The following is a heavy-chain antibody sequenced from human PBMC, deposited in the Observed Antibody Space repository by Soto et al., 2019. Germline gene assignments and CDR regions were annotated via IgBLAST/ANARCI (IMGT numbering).Heavy chain of an antibody. CDR1: GFSLTTSEVC. D-gene: IGHD3-10*01. V-gene: IGHV2-5*02. CDR3: AHRRRGAGSDSFDY. Sequence: HITLKESGPTLVKPTQTLTLTCTFSGFSLTTSEVCVGWIRQPTGKALAGLALIYCDDDERYNPSLENRLIITKDTSKIQVVLSMTNMDPVDTATYYCAHRRRGAGSDSFDYWGQGTMVIVSS. J-gene: IGHJ4*02. CDR2: IYCDDDE.